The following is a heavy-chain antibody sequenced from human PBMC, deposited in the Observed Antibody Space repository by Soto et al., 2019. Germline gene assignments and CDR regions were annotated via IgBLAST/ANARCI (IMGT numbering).Heavy chain of an antibody. CDR2: TSAYNGNT. CDR1: GYTFTSYG. Sequence: ASVKVSCKASGYTFTSYGISWVRQAPGQGLEWMGWTSAYNGNTNYAQKLQGRVTMTTDTSTSTAYMELRSLRSDDTAVYYCAREGYDSFRHYGMDVWGQGTTVTVSS. D-gene: IGHD3-3*01. J-gene: IGHJ6*02. V-gene: IGHV1-18*01. CDR3: AREGYDSFRHYGMDV.